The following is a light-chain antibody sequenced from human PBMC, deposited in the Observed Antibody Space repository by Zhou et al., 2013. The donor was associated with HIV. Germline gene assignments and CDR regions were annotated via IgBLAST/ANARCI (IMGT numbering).Light chain of an antibody. Sequence: DIQMTQSPSSVSASVGDRVTITCRASQGISTWLAWYQQKPGKAPNLLIYDASNLETGVPSRFSGSGSGTHFTLNINNLRPEDSATYYCQQSNDRPRTFGGGTRVEI. CDR3: QQSNDRPRT. CDR2: DAS. V-gene: IGKV1-12*01. J-gene: IGKJ4*01. CDR1: QGISTW.